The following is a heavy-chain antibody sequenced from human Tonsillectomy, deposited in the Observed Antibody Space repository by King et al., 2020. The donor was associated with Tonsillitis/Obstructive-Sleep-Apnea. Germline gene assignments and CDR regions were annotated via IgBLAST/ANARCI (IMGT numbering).Heavy chain of an antibody. CDR1: GFTFNSYG. V-gene: IGHV3-23*04. CDR3: AKAIDTVTTGC. Sequence: VQLVESGGGLVQPGGSLRLSCAASGFTFNSYGMTWVRQAPVKGLEWISAIGGSGRTTYYADSGKGRFTIARDNSKNTLDLQMNSLRAEDTAVYYCAKAIDTVTTGCWGQGTLVIVSS. D-gene: IGHD4-17*01. J-gene: IGHJ4*02. CDR2: IGGSGRTT.